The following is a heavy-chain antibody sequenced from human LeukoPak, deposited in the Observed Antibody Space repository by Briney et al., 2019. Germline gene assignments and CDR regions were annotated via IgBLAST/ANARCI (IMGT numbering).Heavy chain of an antibody. CDR2: IYYSGST. V-gene: IGHV4-31*03. D-gene: IGHD3-10*01. Sequence: SETLSLTCTVSGASINSSGYYWSWIRQHPGKGLEWIGYIYYSGSTYYNPSLKSRVTISVDTSKNQFSLKLSSVTAADTAVYYCARGATTDGPGSYYHVSGMDVWGQGTTVTVSS. CDR1: GASINSSGYY. J-gene: IGHJ6*02. CDR3: ARGATTDGPGSYYHVSGMDV.